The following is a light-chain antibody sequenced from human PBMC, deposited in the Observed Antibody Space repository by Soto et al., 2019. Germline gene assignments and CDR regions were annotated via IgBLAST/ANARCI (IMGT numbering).Light chain of an antibody. Sequence: QSVLPQTPSVSGTPGQTVTISCSGSSSNIGRNYVYWYQQLPGAAPKLHMYSHNIRPSGVPDRFSASTSGTSASLVISGLRSEDEADYHCASWDDSLNGVVFGGGTKLTVL. J-gene: IGLJ2*01. CDR1: SSNIGRNY. V-gene: IGLV1-47*02. CDR2: SHN. CDR3: ASWDDSLNGVV.